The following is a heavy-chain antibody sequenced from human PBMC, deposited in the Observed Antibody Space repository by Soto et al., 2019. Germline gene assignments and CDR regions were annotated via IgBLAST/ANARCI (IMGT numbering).Heavy chain of an antibody. Sequence: TLPLTCPVSGGSISSGGYCWSWIRKHPGKGLEWIGYIYYSGSTYYNPSLKSRVTISVDTSKNQFSLKLSSVTAADTAVYYCARKLVVPAAMAHGGFDYWGQGTLVTVSS. CDR1: GGSISSGGYC. V-gene: IGHV4-31*03. D-gene: IGHD2-2*01. CDR3: ARKLVVPAAMAHGGFDY. J-gene: IGHJ4*02. CDR2: IYYSGST.